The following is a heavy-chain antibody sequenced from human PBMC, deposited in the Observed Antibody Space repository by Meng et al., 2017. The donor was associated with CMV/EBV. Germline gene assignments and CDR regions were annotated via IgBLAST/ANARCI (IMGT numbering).Heavy chain of an antibody. V-gene: IGHV1-46*01. D-gene: IGHD5-18*01. J-gene: IGHJ6*02. Sequence: ASVKVSCKASGYTFTSYYMHWVRQAPGQGLEWMGIINPSGGSTSYAQKFQGRVTMTRDTSTSTVYMELSSLRSEDTAVYYCAREGRGYSYGYYYYYGMDVWGQGTTVTVSS. CDR3: AREGRGYSYGYYYYYGMDV. CDR1: GYTFTSYY. CDR2: INPSGGST.